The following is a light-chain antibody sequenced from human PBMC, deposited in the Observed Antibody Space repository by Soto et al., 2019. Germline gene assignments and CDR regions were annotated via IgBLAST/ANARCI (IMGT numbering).Light chain of an antibody. CDR2: EDS. V-gene: IGLV2-8*01. Sequence: QSALTQPPSASGSPGQSVTISCTGTSSDVGAYNYVSWYQQHPGKAPKLMIYEDSRRPSGVPDRFSGSKSGNTASLTVSGLQAEDEADYYCSSYAGSNNVIFGGGTQLTVL. CDR1: SSDVGAYNY. CDR3: SSYAGSNNVI. J-gene: IGLJ2*01.